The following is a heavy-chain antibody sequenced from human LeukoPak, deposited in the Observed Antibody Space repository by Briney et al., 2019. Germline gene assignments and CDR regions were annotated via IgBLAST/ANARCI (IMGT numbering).Heavy chain of an antibody. CDR2: INPNSGNR. Sequence: GASVKVSCKTPGYTFTSLDINWVRQATGQGLEWMGWINPNSGNRGYAQQFQGRVTITRDTSIRTAYMELTNLRSEDTAVYYCARVDGSPDYWGQGTLVTVSS. V-gene: IGHV1-8*03. J-gene: IGHJ4*02. CDR1: GYTFTSLD. D-gene: IGHD2-15*01. CDR3: ARVDGSPDY.